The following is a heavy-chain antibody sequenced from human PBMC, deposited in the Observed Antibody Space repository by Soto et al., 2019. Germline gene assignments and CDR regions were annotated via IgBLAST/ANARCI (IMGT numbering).Heavy chain of an antibody. Sequence: GESLKISCKGSGYSFTSYWIGWVRQMPGKGLEWMGIIYPGDSDTRYSTPFQGQVTISADKSISTAYLQWSSLKASDTAMYYCARREVGATTGIDYWGQGTLVTVSS. CDR2: IYPGDSDT. CDR3: ARREVGATTGIDY. D-gene: IGHD1-26*01. CDR1: GYSFTSYW. J-gene: IGHJ4*02. V-gene: IGHV5-51*01.